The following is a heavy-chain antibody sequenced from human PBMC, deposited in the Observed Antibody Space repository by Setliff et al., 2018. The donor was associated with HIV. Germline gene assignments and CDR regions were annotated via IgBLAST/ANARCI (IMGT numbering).Heavy chain of an antibody. CDR1: GGTFSSYA. D-gene: IGHD2-15*01. CDR3: ANKSGYCSGGNCFGSYYFDF. V-gene: IGHV1-69*05. J-gene: IGHJ4*02. Sequence: SVKVSCKGSGGTFSSYAISWVRQAPGQGLEWMGGIIPIFGPTNYAQKFQGRVTITTDESTSTSYMELSSLRSDDTAVYYCANKSGYCSGGNCFGSYYFDFWGQGTLVTVSS. CDR2: IIPIFGPT.